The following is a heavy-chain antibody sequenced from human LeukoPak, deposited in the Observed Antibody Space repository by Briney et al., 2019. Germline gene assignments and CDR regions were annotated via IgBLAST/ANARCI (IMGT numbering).Heavy chain of an antibody. V-gene: IGHV4-39*07. Sequence: PSETLSLTCTVSGGSISSSSYYWGWIRQPPGKGLEWIGEINHSGSTNYNPSLKSRVTISVDTSKNQFSLKLSSVTAADTAVYYCVRVVVPAAGFDPWGQGTLVTVSS. CDR2: INHSGST. D-gene: IGHD2-2*01. J-gene: IGHJ5*02. CDR3: VRVVVPAAGFDP. CDR1: GGSISSSSYY.